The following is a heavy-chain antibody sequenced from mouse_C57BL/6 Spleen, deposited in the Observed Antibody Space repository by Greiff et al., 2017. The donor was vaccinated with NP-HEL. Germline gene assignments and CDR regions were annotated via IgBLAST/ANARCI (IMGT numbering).Heavy chain of an antibody. Sequence: QVQLQQPGAELVKPGASVKLSCKASGYTFTSYWMPWVKQRPGQGLEWIGMIHPNSGSTNYNEKFKSKATLTVDKSSSTAYMQLSSLTSEDSAVYYCARSLSRYYAMDYWGQGTSVTVSS. J-gene: IGHJ4*01. CDR2: IHPNSGST. CDR1: GYTFTSYW. V-gene: IGHV1-64*01. D-gene: IGHD6-5*01. CDR3: ARSLSRYYAMDY.